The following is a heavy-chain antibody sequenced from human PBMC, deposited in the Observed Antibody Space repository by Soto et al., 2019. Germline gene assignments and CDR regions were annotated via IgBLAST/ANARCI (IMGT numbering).Heavy chain of an antibody. CDR3: SGSSGVSSHQSYGMDV. CDR1: GFTFSSGS. V-gene: IGHV3-21*01. Sequence: EVHLVESGGGLVKPGGSLRLSCAVYGFTFSSGSMNWVRQAPGKGLEWVSSISPSTSHIYYADSVKGRFTISIDNANNSLFLQINSPRAYDTAVYYFSGSSGVSSHQSYGMDVSGQGTTVNVSS. CDR2: ISPSTSHI. J-gene: IGHJ6*02. D-gene: IGHD2-15*01.